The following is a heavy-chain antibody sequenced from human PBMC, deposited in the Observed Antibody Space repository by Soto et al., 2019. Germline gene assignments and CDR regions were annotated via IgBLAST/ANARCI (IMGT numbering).Heavy chain of an antibody. J-gene: IGHJ4*02. V-gene: IGHV4-61*08. CDR1: GGSVSSGDYY. CDR3: ARERTGDPTFFDY. D-gene: IGHD1-1*01. Sequence: SETLSLTCTVSGGSVSSGDYYWSWIRQPPGKGRQWIGYVYYSGSTDYNPSLKSRVTISVDTSKNQFSLKLTSVTVADTAVYYCARERTGDPTFFDYWGQGTLVTVSS. CDR2: VYYSGST.